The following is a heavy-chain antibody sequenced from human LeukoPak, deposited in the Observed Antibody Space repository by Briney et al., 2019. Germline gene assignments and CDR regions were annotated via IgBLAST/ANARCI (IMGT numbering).Heavy chain of an antibody. CDR3: ARDLRYCSGGSCPYYYYYYMDV. V-gene: IGHV3-11*01. D-gene: IGHD2-15*01. CDR1: GFTFSDYY. J-gene: IGHJ6*03. Sequence: PGGSLRLSCAASGFTFSDYYMSWIRQAPGKGLEWVSYISSSGSTIYYADSVKGRFTISRDNAKNSLYLQMNSLRAEDTAVYYCARDLRYCSGGSCPYYYYYYMDVWGKGTTVTISS. CDR2: ISSSGSTI.